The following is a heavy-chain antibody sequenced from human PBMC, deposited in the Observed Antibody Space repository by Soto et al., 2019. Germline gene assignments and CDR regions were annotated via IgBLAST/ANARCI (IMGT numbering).Heavy chain of an antibody. CDR3: ARDVGVAGHFDY. D-gene: IGHD6-19*01. V-gene: IGHV4-31*03. CDR1: GGSISSGGYY. Sequence: PSETLSLTCTVSGGSISSGGYYWSWIRQHPGKGLEWIGYIYYSGSSYYNPSLKSRVTISVDTSKNQFSLKLRSVTAADTAVYYCARDVGVAGHFDYWGQGTLVTVSS. J-gene: IGHJ4*02. CDR2: IYYSGSS.